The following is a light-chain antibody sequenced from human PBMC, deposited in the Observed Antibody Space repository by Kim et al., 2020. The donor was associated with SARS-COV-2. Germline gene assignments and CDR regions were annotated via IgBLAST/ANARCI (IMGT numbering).Light chain of an antibody. CDR3: QQSYSTPPENT. Sequence: SVGDRVTITCRASQSISSYLNWYQQKPGKAPKLLIYAASSLQSGVPSRFSGSGSGTDFTLTISSLQPEDFATYYCQQSYSTPPENTFGQGTKLEIK. CDR2: AAS. CDR1: QSISSY. V-gene: IGKV1-39*01. J-gene: IGKJ2*01.